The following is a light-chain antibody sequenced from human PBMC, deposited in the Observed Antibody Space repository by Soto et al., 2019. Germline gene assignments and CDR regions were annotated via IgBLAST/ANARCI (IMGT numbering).Light chain of an antibody. CDR2: GAS. J-gene: IGKJ4*01. V-gene: IGKV3-20*01. CDR3: QLYGRSSPLT. Sequence: EFVLTQSPGTLSLSPGERATLSCRASQSVSSSFLAWYQQQPGQAPRILIYGASTRATGIPDRFSGSGSGTAFPRTIIVLEPEDFAVCCCQLYGRSSPLTFGGGTKVEIK. CDR1: QSVSSSF.